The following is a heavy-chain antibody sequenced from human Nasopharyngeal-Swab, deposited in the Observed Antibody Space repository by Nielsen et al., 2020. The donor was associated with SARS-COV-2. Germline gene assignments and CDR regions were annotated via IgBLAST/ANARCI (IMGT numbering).Heavy chain of an antibody. V-gene: IGHV3-23*01. CDR3: AKVGGIAAAGYDY. J-gene: IGHJ4*02. CDR1: GFTFSSYA. CDR2: ISGSGGST. Sequence: GESLKISCAASGFTFSSYAMSWVRQAPGKGLEWVSAISGSGGSTYYADSVKGRFTISRDNSKNTLYLQMNSLRAEDTAAYYCAKVGGIAAAGYDYWGQGTLVTVSS. D-gene: IGHD6-13*01.